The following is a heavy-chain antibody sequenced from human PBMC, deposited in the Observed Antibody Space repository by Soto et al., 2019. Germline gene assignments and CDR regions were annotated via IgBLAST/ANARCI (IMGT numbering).Heavy chain of an antibody. V-gene: IGHV4-34*01. CDR2: INHRGSS. CDR1: GGSFSGYY. J-gene: IGHJ3*02. Sequence: PSETLSLTCAVYGGSFSGYYWSWIRQPPGKGLEWIAEINHRGSSNYNPSLKSRVTISVDRSKNQFSLKLNSVTAADTAVYYCARVPRDTLDPDNYGDYVRAAFDIWGQGTMVTVSS. D-gene: IGHD4-17*01. CDR3: ARVPRDTLDPDNYGDYVRAAFDI.